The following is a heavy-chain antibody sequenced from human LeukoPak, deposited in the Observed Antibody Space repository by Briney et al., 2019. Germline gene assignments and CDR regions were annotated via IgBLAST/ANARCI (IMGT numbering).Heavy chain of an antibody. CDR3: ARRAAVVGPLYYFDN. D-gene: IGHD6-19*01. J-gene: IGHJ4*02. V-gene: IGHV1-18*01. Sequence: VKVSSKASGYTFTSYGIGWVRQAPGQGVEGMGWISADKTNTNYAQNLQGRVTVTTDTSTSTAYMELRSLRSDDTAVYYCARRAAVVGPLYYFDNWGQGTLITVSS. CDR1: GYTFTSYG. CDR2: ISADKTNT.